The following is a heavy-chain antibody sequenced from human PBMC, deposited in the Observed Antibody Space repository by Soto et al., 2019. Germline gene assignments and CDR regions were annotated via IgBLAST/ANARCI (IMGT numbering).Heavy chain of an antibody. CDR2: ISSSGDTI. V-gene: IGHV3-48*03. CDR1: GFTFSGYE. CDR3: AREPYYYDSSGYPGYFDY. Sequence: GGSLRLSCAASGFTFSGYEMNWVRQAPGKXLEWVSYISSSGDTIYSADSVKGRFTISRDNAKNSLYLQMDSLRVEDTAVYYCAREPYYYDSSGYPGYFDYWGQGTLVTVSS. J-gene: IGHJ4*02. D-gene: IGHD3-22*01.